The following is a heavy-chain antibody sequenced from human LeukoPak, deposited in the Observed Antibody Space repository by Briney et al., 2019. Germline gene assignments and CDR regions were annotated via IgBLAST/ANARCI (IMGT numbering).Heavy chain of an antibody. Sequence: GGSLRLSCAASGFTFSDYYMSWIRQAPGKGLEWVSYISSSGNTIYYADSVKGRFTISGDNAKNSLYLQMNSLRAEDTAVYYCALGIAVAGTLDYWGQGTLVTVSS. CDR1: GFTFSDYY. V-gene: IGHV3-11*04. D-gene: IGHD6-19*01. CDR2: ISSSGNTI. CDR3: ALGIAVAGTLDY. J-gene: IGHJ4*02.